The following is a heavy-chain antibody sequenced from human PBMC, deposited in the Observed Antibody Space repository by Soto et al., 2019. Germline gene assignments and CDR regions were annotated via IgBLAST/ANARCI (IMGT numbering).Heavy chain of an antibody. V-gene: IGHV3-23*01. J-gene: IGHJ4*02. Sequence: PGGSLRLSCAASGFTFSSYAMSWVRQAPGKGLEWVSAISGSGGSTYYADSVKGRFTISRDNSKNTLYLQMNSLRAEDTAVYYCANQYSSGWLPVYFDYWGKGTLVTVSS. D-gene: IGHD6-19*01. CDR3: ANQYSSGWLPVYFDY. CDR2: ISGSGGST. CDR1: GFTFSSYA.